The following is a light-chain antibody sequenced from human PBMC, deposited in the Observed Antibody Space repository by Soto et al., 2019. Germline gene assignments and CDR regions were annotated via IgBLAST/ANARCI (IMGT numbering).Light chain of an antibody. J-gene: IGKJ1*01. CDR1: QTVGNW. Sequence: DIQMTQSPSTLSASVGDRVTITCRASQTVGNWLAWFQQKPGEAPKLLIYKASNLESGVPSRFSGSGSGTEFTLTISSLQPDDLATYYCQQNNRYSWTFGQGTKVEVK. CDR2: KAS. V-gene: IGKV1-5*03. CDR3: QQNNRYSWT.